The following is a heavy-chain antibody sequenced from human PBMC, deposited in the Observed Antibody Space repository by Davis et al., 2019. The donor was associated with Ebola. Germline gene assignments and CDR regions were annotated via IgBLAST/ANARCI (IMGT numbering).Heavy chain of an antibody. J-gene: IGHJ6*02. Sequence: GESLKISCKGSGYSLTSYWISLVRQMPGKGLEWMGRIDPSDSYTDYSPSFQGHVSIPAEKSINTAYLQWSSLKASDTAMYFCARHFVGKLFGMDVWGQGTTVTVSS. V-gene: IGHV5-10-1*01. CDR2: IDPSDSYT. CDR1: GYSLTSYW. CDR3: ARHFVGKLFGMDV. D-gene: IGHD3-3*02.